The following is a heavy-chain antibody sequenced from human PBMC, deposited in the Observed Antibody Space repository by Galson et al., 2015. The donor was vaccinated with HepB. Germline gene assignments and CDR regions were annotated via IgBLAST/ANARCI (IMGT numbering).Heavy chain of an antibody. D-gene: IGHD2-2*02. CDR1: GFTFSDYY. CDR3: ARDGTKYQLLYYYYYYYMDV. CDR2: ISSSGSTI. V-gene: IGHV3-11*01. Sequence: SLRLSCAASGFTFSDYYMSWIRQAPGKGLEWVSYISSSGSTIYYADSVKGRFTISRDNAKNSLYLQMNSLRAEDTAVYYCARDGTKYQLLYYYYYYYMDVWGKGTTVTVSS. J-gene: IGHJ6*03.